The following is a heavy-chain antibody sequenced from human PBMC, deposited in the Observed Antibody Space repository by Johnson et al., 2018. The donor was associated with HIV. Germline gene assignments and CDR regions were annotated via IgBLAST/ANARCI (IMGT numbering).Heavy chain of an antibody. CDR3: ATDYNFWSGRPDSFDV. Sequence: LQLVESGGGLVQPGGSLRLSCAASGFTVSSNYMSWVRQAPGKGLEWVSVIYSGGSTYYADSVKGRFTISRDNSKNTLYLQMDSLRAEDTAVYYCATDYNFWSGRPDSFDVWGQGTMVTVSS. CDR1: GFTVSSNY. J-gene: IGHJ3*01. D-gene: IGHD3-3*01. V-gene: IGHV3-66*01. CDR2: IYSGGST.